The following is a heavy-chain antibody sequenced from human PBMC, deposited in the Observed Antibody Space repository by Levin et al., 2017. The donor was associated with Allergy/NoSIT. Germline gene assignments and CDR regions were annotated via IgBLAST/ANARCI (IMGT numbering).Heavy chain of an antibody. CDR2: ISYSGDAT. V-gene: IGHV3-23*01. CDR1: GFTFNIYA. D-gene: IGHD3-22*01. CDR3: AKGGSGYYNRPDGFSV. Sequence: GESLKISCPASGFTFNIYAMAWVRRAPGKGLEWVSTISYSGDATYYTDSMKGRFTISRDNSKNTLFLQMSSLRAEDTALYFCAKGGSGYYNRPDGFSVWGQGTMVTVSS. J-gene: IGHJ3*01.